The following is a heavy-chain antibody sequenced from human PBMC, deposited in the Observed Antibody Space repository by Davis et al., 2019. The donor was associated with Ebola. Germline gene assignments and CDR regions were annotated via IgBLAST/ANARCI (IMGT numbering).Heavy chain of an antibody. CDR2: IIPILGIA. CDR3: ARDRGHFGMDV. CDR1: GGTFSSYA. Sequence: SVKVSCKASGGTFSSYAISWVRQAPGQGLEWMGRIIPILGIANYAQKLQGRVTMTTDTSTSTAYMELRSLRSDDTAVYYCARDRGHFGMDVWGQGTTVTVSS. D-gene: IGHD3-10*01. V-gene: IGHV1-69*04. J-gene: IGHJ6*02.